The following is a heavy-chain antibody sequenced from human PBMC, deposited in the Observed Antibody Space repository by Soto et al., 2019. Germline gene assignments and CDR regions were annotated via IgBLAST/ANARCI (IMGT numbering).Heavy chain of an antibody. CDR3: ARVPRQQLVQDYYGMDV. Sequence: GGSLRLSCAASGFTFSSYWMHWVRQAPGKGLVWVSRINSDGSSTSYADSVKGRFTISRDNAKNTLYLQMNGLRAEDTAVYYCARVPRQQLVQDYYGMDVWGQGTTVTVSS. D-gene: IGHD6-13*01. CDR2: INSDGSST. V-gene: IGHV3-74*01. J-gene: IGHJ6*02. CDR1: GFTFSSYW.